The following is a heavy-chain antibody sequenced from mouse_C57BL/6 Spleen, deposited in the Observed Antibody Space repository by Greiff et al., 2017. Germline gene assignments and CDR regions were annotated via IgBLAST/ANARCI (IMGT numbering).Heavy chain of an antibody. CDR1: GFTFSSYA. Sequence: EVKLVESGGGLVKPGGSLKLSCAASGFTFSSYAMSWVRQTPEKRLEWVATISDGGSYTYYPDNVKGRFTISRDNAKNNLYLQMSHLKSEDTAMYYCARVEIYYDYDEGAMDYWGQGTSVTVSS. CDR3: ARVEIYYDYDEGAMDY. V-gene: IGHV5-4*03. CDR2: ISDGGSYT. J-gene: IGHJ4*01. D-gene: IGHD2-4*01.